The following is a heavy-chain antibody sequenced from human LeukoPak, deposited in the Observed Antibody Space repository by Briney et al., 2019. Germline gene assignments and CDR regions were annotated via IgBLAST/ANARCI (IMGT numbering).Heavy chain of an antibody. V-gene: IGHV3-7*01. CDR2: IKQDGSEK. CDR1: GFTFSSHW. D-gene: IGHD5-12*01. J-gene: IGHJ4*02. Sequence: GGSLRLSCAASGFTFSSHWMSWVRQAPGKGLEWVANIKQDGSEKYYVDSVKGRFTISRDNAKNSLYLQINSLRAEDTAVYYCARGEWLRSHYFDFWGQGTLVTVSS. CDR3: ARGEWLRSHYFDF.